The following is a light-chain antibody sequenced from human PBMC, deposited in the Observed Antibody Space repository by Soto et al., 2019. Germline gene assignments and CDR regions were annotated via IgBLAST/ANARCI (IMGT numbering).Light chain of an antibody. Sequence: QSALTQPASVSGSPGQSITISCTGTSSDVGGYNYVSWYQQHPGKAPKLMIYEVSNRPSGVSNRFSGSKSGNTASLTISGLQAEDEGDYYCKSYTSSSTHVIFGGGTQLTVL. V-gene: IGLV2-14*01. CDR2: EVS. CDR3: KSYTSSSTHVI. J-gene: IGLJ2*01. CDR1: SSDVGGYNY.